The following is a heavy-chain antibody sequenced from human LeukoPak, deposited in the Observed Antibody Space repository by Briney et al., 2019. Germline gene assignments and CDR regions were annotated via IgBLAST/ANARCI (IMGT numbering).Heavy chain of an antibody. CDR2: LYSDGNT. J-gene: IGHJ4*02. D-gene: IGHD3-16*01. V-gene: IGHV3-53*01. CDR3: ARGVEPLAANTLAY. Sequence: PGGSLRLSCAASGFTVITNDITWVRQAPGKGLEWVSVLYSDGNTKYADSVQGRFTISRDNSKNTLYLEMNSLSPDDTAVYYCARGVEPLAANTLAYWGQGTLDTVSS. CDR1: GFTVITND.